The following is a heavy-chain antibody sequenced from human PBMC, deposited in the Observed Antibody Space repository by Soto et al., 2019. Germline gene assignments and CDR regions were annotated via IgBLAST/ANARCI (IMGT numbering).Heavy chain of an antibody. CDR1: GYSFTTYW. CDR3: ARRVLRETHFDY. CDR2: IYPGDSDT. D-gene: IGHD3-10*02. J-gene: IGHJ4*02. V-gene: IGHV5-51*01. Sequence: PGESLKISCKGSGYSFTTYWIGWVRQMPGKGLECMGIIYPGDSDTRYSPSFQGQVTISADKSISTAYLQWSSLKALDTAIYYCARRVLRETHFDYWGQGTLVTVSS.